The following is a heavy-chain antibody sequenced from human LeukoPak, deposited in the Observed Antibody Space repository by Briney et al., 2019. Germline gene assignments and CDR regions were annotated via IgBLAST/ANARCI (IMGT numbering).Heavy chain of an antibody. Sequence: GGSLRLSCAASGFTVSSNYMSWVRQAPGKGLEGVSVIYSGGSTYYADSVKGRFTISRDNSKNTLYLQMNSLRAEDTAVYYCARDIYFDSSGQGGYWGQGTLVTVSS. V-gene: IGHV3-53*01. CDR2: IYSGGST. J-gene: IGHJ4*02. D-gene: IGHD3-22*01. CDR1: GFTVSSNY. CDR3: ARDIYFDSSGQGGY.